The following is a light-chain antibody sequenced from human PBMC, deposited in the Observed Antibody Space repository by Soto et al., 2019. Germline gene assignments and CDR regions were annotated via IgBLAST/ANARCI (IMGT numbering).Light chain of an antibody. Sequence: DIQMTQSPSSLSASVGDRVTITCRASQSISSYLNWYQQKPVKAPKLLIYAASSLQSGVPSRFSGSGSGTDFALTISSLQPEDFATYYCQRSYSTPYTFGQRTKLEIK. CDR3: QRSYSTPYT. CDR2: AAS. V-gene: IGKV1-39*01. J-gene: IGKJ2*01. CDR1: QSISSY.